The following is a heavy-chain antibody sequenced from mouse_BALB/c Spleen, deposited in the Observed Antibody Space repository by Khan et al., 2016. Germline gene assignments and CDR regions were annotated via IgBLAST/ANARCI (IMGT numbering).Heavy chain of an antibody. CDR2: IFPGGGNN. CDR1: GYSFTSYY. Sequence: VQLQESGPELVKPGASVKISCKASGYSFTSYYIHWVKQRPGQGIEWLGWIFPGGGNNKYNEKFTGKVILKADPSSCIVYMQPSRLTSEDSAVYVFARSDYCGIPYYFDPWCQGTTLSVSS. CDR3: ARSDYCGIPYYFDP. J-gene: IGHJ2*01. D-gene: IGHD1-1*01. V-gene: IGHV1-66*01.